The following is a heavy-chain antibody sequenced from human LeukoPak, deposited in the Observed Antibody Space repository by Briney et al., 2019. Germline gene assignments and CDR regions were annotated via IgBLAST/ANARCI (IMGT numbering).Heavy chain of an antibody. J-gene: IGHJ4*02. CDR1: GGSISSGSYY. CDR3: ARGATTAGLRFDY. V-gene: IGHV4-61*02. Sequence: SETLSLTCTVSGGSISSGSYYWSWIRQPAGKGLEWIGRIYTSGSTNYNPSLKSRVTMSVDTSKNQFSLKLSSVTAADTAVYYCARGATTAGLRFDYWGQGTLVTVSS. CDR2: IYTSGST. D-gene: IGHD6-13*01.